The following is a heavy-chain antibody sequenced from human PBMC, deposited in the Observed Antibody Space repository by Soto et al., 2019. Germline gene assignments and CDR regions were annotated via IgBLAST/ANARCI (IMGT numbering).Heavy chain of an antibody. CDR2: INPNSGGT. CDR3: ARDRPYCSSTSCHQGGNYYYGMDV. Sequence: GASVKVSCKASGYTFTGYYMHWVRQAPGQGLEWMGWINPNSGGTNYAQKFQGWVTMTRDTSISTAYMELSRLRSDDTAVYYCARDRPYCSSTSCHQGGNYYYGMDVWGQGTTVTVSS. V-gene: IGHV1-2*04. D-gene: IGHD2-2*01. CDR1: GYTFTGYY. J-gene: IGHJ6*02.